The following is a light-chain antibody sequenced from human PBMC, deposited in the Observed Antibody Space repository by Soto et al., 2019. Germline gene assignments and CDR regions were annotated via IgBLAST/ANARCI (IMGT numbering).Light chain of an antibody. CDR3: QQYSSYPYP. CDR2: KSS. Sequence: DIQMTQSPSTLSASVGDGVTIACRSSQTVSVWLTWYQQKPGKAPKLLLYKSSILESGVPSRFSGNGSETDFTLTISILQPDDIGTYYCQQYSSYPYPFGQGTKLEIK. CDR1: QTVSVW. J-gene: IGKJ2*01. V-gene: IGKV1-5*03.